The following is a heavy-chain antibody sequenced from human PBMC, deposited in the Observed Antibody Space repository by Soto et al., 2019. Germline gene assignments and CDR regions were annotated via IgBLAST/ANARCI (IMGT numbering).Heavy chain of an antibody. Sequence: ASVKVSCKASGYTNTGYYMHWVRQAPGQGLEWMGWINPNSGGTNYAQKFQGWVTMTRDTSISTAYMELSRLRSDDTAVYYCARTAASYYDILTGPSSWFDPWGQGTLVTVSS. V-gene: IGHV1-2*04. D-gene: IGHD3-9*01. CDR3: ARTAASYYDILTGPSSWFDP. CDR1: GYTNTGYY. J-gene: IGHJ5*02. CDR2: INPNSGGT.